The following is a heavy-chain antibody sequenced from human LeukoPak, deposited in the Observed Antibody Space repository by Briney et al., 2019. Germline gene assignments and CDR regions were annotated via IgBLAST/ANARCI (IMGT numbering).Heavy chain of an antibody. J-gene: IGHJ4*02. D-gene: IGHD4-17*01. Sequence: GGSLRLSCAASGFTFSSYSMNWVRQAPGKGLEWVSSISSSSSYIYYADSVKGRFTISRVNAKNSLYLQMNSLRAEDTAVYYCARESDYGDYFDYWGQGTLVTVSS. CDR2: ISSSSSYI. V-gene: IGHV3-21*01. CDR1: GFTFSSYS. CDR3: ARESDYGDYFDY.